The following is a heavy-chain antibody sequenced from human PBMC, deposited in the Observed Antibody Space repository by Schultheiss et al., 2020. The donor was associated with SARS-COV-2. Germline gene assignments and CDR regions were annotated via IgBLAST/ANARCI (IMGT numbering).Heavy chain of an antibody. CDR3: ARLVYYYGSGSYYTRDY. CDR2: ISGSSTYI. CDR1: GFTFSSYT. D-gene: IGHD3-10*01. J-gene: IGHJ4*02. V-gene: IGHV3-21*01. Sequence: GGSLRLSCAASGFTFSSYTMNWVRQAPGKGLEWVSSISGSSTYIYYADSLMGRFTVSRDNAKNSLYLQMNSLSAEDTAVYYCARLVYYYGSGSYYTRDYWGQGTLVTASS.